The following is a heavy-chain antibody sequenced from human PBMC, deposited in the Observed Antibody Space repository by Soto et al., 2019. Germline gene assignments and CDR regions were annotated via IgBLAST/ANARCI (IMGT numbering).Heavy chain of an antibody. Sequence: QVQLQESGPGLVKPSQTLSLTCNVSGGSFSSGAFYWSWIRQPPGKGLEWIGYIYNSGSTDYNPSLKSRLTISVDTSKHQFSLKLGSVTAADTAIYYCAGGSPHRGADAFDVWGQGTMVTVSS. CDR3: AGGSPHRGADAFDV. CDR2: IYNSGST. D-gene: IGHD3-10*01. V-gene: IGHV4-30-4*01. CDR1: GGSFSSGAFY. J-gene: IGHJ3*01.